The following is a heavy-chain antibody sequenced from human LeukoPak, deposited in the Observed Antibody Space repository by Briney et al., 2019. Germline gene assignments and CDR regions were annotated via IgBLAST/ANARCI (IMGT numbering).Heavy chain of an antibody. CDR1: GFTFSSYS. J-gene: IGHJ4*02. V-gene: IGHV3-21*01. Sequence: GGSLRLSCAASGFTFSSYSMNWVRQAPGKGLEWVSSISSSSSYIYYADSVKGRFTISRDNAKNSLYLQMKSLRAEDTAVYYCAISRDGYNCPFDYWGQGTLVTVSS. D-gene: IGHD5-24*01. CDR3: AISRDGYNCPFDY. CDR2: ISSSSSYI.